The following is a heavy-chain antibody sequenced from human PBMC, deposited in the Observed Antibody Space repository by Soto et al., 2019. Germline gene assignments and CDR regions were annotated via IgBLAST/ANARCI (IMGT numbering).Heavy chain of an antibody. Sequence: SETPSLTCRVSGESIDNTVFFLNLIRQHPEKGLEWIGYISFSGKNSYNPSLKGRVTMSLDTTKNQFSLNLTSVTSAGPAVCSCARHLSVDYPIPTGLDPWGKGTLVTVS. J-gene: IGHJ5*02. CDR1: GESIDNTVFF. D-gene: IGHD4-17*01. V-gene: IGHV4-31*03. CDR3: ARHLSVDYPIPTGLDP. CDR2: ISFSGKN.